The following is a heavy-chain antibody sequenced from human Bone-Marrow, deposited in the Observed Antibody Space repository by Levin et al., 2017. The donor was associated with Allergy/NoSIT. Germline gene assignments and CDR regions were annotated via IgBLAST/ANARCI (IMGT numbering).Heavy chain of an antibody. D-gene: IGHD2-21*02. CDR2: IWYDGSNK. Sequence: GGSLRLSCAASGFTFSSYGMHWVRQAPGKGLEWVAVIWYDGSNKYYADSVKGRFTISRDNSKNTLYLQMNSLRAEDTAVYYCARGPTKTVVVTAVSLNYYYYGMDVWGQGTTVTVSS. J-gene: IGHJ6*02. CDR1: GFTFSSYG. CDR3: ARGPTKTVVVTAVSLNYYYYGMDV. V-gene: IGHV3-33*01.